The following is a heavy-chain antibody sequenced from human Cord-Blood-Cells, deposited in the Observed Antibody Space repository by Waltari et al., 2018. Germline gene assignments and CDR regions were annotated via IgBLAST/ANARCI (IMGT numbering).Heavy chain of an antibody. CDR1: GGSISSHY. CDR2: IYYSGST. V-gene: IGHV4-59*11. D-gene: IGHD3-10*01. J-gene: IGHJ4*02. Sequence: QVQLQESGPGLVKPSETLSLTCTVSGGSISSHYWSWIRQPPGKGLEWIGYIYYSGSTNYNPSLRGRGTISVDTSKNQCSLKLSSVTAADTAVYYCARDRGSGSYDYWCQGTLVTVSS. CDR3: ARDRGSGSYDY.